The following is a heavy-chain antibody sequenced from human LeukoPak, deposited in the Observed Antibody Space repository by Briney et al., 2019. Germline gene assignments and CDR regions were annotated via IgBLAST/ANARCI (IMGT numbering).Heavy chain of an antibody. V-gene: IGHV3-48*03. D-gene: IGHD3-10*02. CDR2: ISGSGSTI. CDR1: GFTFSSYE. CDR3: AELGITMIGGV. Sequence: GGSLRLSCAASGFTFSSYEMNWVRQAPGKGLEWGSYISGSGSTIYYADAVKGRFTISRDNAKNSLYLQMNSLRAEDTAVYYCAELGITMIGGVWGKGTTVTISS. J-gene: IGHJ6*04.